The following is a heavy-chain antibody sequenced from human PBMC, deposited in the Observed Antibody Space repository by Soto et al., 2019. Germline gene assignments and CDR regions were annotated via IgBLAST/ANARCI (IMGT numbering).Heavy chain of an antibody. CDR3: ARDGYSGYAFSWFDP. CDR2: ISSSGSTI. CDR1: GFTFSDYY. V-gene: IGHV3-11*01. J-gene: IGHJ5*02. D-gene: IGHD5-12*01. Sequence: GGSLRLSCAASGFTFSDYYMSWIRQAPGKGLEWVSYISSSGSTIYYADSVKGRFTISRDNAKNSLYLQMNGLRAEDTAVYYCARDGYSGYAFSWFDPWGQGTLVTVSS.